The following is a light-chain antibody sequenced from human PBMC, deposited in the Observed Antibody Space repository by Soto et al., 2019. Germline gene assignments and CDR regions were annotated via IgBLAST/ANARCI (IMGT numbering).Light chain of an antibody. V-gene: IGKV1-5*01. CDR1: QSISSW. Sequence: DIQMTQSPSTRSASVGDRVTITCRASQSISSWLAWYQQKPGKAPKLLIYDASSLESGVPSRFSGSGSGTEFTLTISSLQPDDFATYYCQQYNSYSSSTFGQGTKVEIK. CDR3: QQYNSYSSST. CDR2: DAS. J-gene: IGKJ1*01.